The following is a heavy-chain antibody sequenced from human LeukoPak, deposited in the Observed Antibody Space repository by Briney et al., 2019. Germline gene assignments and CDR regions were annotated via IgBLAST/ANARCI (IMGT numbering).Heavy chain of an antibody. D-gene: IGHD1-1*01. CDR3: AKDLGRLGYYFDY. CDR1: GFTFSSYA. CDR2: ISGSGGST. Sequence: GGSLRLSCAASGFTFSSYAMSWVRQAPGKGLEWVSAISGSGGSTYYADSVKGRFTISRDNSKNTLYLQMNSLRAEDMAVYYCAKDLGRLGYYFDYWGQGTLVTVSS. J-gene: IGHJ4*02. V-gene: IGHV3-23*01.